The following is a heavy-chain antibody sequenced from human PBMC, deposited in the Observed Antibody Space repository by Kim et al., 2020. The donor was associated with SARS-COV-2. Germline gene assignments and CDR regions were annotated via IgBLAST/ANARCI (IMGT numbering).Heavy chain of an antibody. J-gene: IGHJ5*02. V-gene: IGHV1-69*13. D-gene: IGHD3-3*01. CDR3: ARGYDFWSGSVSWFDP. Sequence: SVKVSCKASGGTFSSYAISWVRQAPGQGLEWMGGIIPIFGTANYAQKFQGRVTITADESTSTAYMELSSLRSEDTAVYYCARGYDFWSGSVSWFDPWGQGTLVTVSS. CDR1: GGTFSSYA. CDR2: IIPIFGTA.